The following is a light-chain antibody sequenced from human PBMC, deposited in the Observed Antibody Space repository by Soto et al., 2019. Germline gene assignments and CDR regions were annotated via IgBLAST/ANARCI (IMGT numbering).Light chain of an antibody. CDR2: RAS. Sequence: EIVLTQSPGTLSLSPGERATLSCRASQSVSSSYLTWYQQKPGQPPRLLIYRASRRAAGIPDRFSGSGSGTDSTLTIPRREPEDVAVYCCQNCGTAPFTLGQGTKLEI. J-gene: IGKJ2*01. V-gene: IGKV3-20*01. CDR1: QSVSSSY. CDR3: QNCGTAPFT.